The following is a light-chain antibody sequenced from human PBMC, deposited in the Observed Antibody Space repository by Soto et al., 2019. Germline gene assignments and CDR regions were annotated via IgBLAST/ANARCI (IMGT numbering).Light chain of an antibody. J-gene: IGKJ5*01. CDR3: QQYGSSPPIT. V-gene: IGKV3-20*01. CDR1: QSVSSSY. Sequence: EIVLTQSPGTLSLYPGERATLSCRASQSVSSSYLAWYQQKPGQAPRLLIYGASSRATGIPDRFSGSGSGTDFTLTISRLEPEDFAVYYCQQYGSSPPITFGQRTRLEIK. CDR2: GAS.